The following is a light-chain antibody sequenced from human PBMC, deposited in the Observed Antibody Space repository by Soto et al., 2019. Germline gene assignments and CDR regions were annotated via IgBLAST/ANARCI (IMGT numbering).Light chain of an antibody. V-gene: IGKV3-15*01. CDR2: DAS. Sequence: IIMTHSPATRSASPGERGSLCCRASESVRTSLAWYQQKPGQAPRLLIYDASTRATGIPARFSGTRSGTELPPTITSMHAEDFEVYTRNKYNKWKGKFGQGT. CDR1: ESVRTS. J-gene: IGKJ1*01. CDR3: NKYNKWKGK.